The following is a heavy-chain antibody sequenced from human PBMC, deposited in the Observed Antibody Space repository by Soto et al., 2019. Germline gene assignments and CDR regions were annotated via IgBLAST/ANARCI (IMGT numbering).Heavy chain of an antibody. CDR1: GGSISSYY. CDR3: ASSQSAGYCSSTSCYSYSKGPYYFDY. CDR2: IYYSGST. D-gene: IGHD2-2*01. Sequence: PSETLSLTCTVSGGSISSYYWSWIRQPPGKGLEWIGYIYYSGSTNYNPSLKSRVTISVDTSKNQFSLKLSSVTAADTAVYYCASSQSAGYCSSTSCYSYSKGPYYFDYWGQGTLVTVSS. V-gene: IGHV4-59*01. J-gene: IGHJ4*02.